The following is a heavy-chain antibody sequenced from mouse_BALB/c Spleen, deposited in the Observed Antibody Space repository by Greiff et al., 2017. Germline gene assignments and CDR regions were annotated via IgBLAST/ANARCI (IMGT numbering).Heavy chain of an antibody. CDR2: IYPGNVNT. D-gene: IGHD2-4*01. J-gene: IGHJ4*01. V-gene: IGHV1S56*01. Sequence: QVQLQQSGPELVKPGASVRISCKASGYTFTSYYIHWVKQRPGQGLEWIGWIYPGNVNTKYNEKFKGKATMTVDKSSSTAYMELARLTSEDSAIYYCALITTGAMDYWGQGTSVTVSS. CDR1: GYTFTSYY. CDR3: ALITTGAMDY.